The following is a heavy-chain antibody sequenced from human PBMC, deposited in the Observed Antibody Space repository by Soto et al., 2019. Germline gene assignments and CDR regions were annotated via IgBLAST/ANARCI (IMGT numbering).Heavy chain of an antibody. J-gene: IGHJ6*02. CDR2: IDPSDSYT. CDR1: GGSVASYW. CDR3: ASVAAEHYYYYGMDV. V-gene: IGHV5-10-1*01. Sequence: VASLTISCEGSGGSVASYWISWVRQMPGKGLEWMGRIDPSDSYTNYSPSFQGHVTISADKSISTAYLQWSSLKASDTAMYYCASVAAEHYYYYGMDVWGRGTTVTVSS. D-gene: IGHD6-13*01.